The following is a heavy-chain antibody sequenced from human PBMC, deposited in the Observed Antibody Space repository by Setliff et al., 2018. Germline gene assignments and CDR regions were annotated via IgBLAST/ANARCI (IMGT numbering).Heavy chain of an antibody. Sequence: SETLSLTCTVSGDSISSTYYYWGWIRKPPGKGLEWIGSISFGGNTYYNPSLKSRVTISLDTSKNQFSLKLNSVTAADTAVYSCARDPGHRSGTWSLDYWGQGTLVTVSS. CDR2: ISFGGNT. CDR1: GDSISSTYYY. V-gene: IGHV4-39*07. CDR3: ARDPGHRSGTWSLDY. J-gene: IGHJ4*02.